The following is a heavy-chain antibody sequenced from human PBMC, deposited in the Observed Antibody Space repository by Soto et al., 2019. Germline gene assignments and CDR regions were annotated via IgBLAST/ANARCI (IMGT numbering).Heavy chain of an antibody. D-gene: IGHD2-15*01. Sequence: SQTLSLTCVGSGDTVSSNSVAWNWVRQSPSRGLQWLGRTYYRSRWYSDYAVSVRSRIDINADTSKNQVSLQLNSVTPEDTAVYYCARSEEDSDYYYYGMDVWGQGTTVTVSS. J-gene: IGHJ6*02. CDR1: GDTVSSNSVA. V-gene: IGHV6-1*01. CDR3: ARSEEDSDYYYYGMDV. CDR2: TYYRSRWYS.